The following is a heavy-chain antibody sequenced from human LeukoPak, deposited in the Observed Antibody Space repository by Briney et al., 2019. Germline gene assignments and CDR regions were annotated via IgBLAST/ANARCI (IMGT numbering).Heavy chain of an antibody. CDR2: ISGSGGST. D-gene: IGHD3-3*01. CDR1: GFTFRSYA. J-gene: IGHJ3*02. V-gene: IGHV3-23*01. CDR3: AKDQHSLTIFGVVIIFDASDI. Sequence: GGSLRLSCAASGFTFRSYAMSWVRQAPRKGLEWVSAISGSGGSTYYADSVKGRFTISRDNSKNTLYLQMNSLRAEDTAVYYCAKDQHSLTIFGVVIIFDASDIWGQGTMVTVSS.